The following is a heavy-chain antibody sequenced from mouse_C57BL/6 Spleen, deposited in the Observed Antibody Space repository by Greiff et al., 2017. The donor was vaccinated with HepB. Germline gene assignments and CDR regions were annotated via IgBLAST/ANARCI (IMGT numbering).Heavy chain of an antibody. V-gene: IGHV14-1*01. D-gene: IGHD2-4*01. CDR3: TTDGLRRFAY. CDR2: IDPEDGDT. J-gene: IGHJ3*01. CDR1: GFNIKDYY. Sequence: VHVKQSGAELVRPGASVKLSCTASGFNIKDYYMHWVKQRPEQGLEWIGRIDPEDGDTEDAPKFPGKATMTADTSSNTAYLQLSSLTSEDTAVYYCTTDGLRRFAYWGQGTLVTVSA.